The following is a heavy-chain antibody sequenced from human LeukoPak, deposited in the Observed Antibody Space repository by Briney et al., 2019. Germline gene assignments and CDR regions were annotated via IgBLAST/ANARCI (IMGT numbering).Heavy chain of an antibody. CDR2: IYYSGST. V-gene: IGHV4-31*03. Sequence: SQTLSLTCTVSGGSISSGGYYWSWIRQHPGKGLEWIGYIYYSGSTYYNPSLKSRVTISVGTSKNQFSLKLSSVTAADTAVYYCARAQTYYYDSSGPFQIDYWGQGTLVTVSS. J-gene: IGHJ4*02. CDR1: GGSISSGGYY. D-gene: IGHD3-22*01. CDR3: ARAQTYYYDSSGPFQIDY.